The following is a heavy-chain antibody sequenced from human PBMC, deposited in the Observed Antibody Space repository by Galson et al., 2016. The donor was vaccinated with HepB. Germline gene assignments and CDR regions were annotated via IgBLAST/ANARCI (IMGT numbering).Heavy chain of an antibody. V-gene: IGHV1-46*01. J-gene: IGHJ5*02. D-gene: IGHD3-16*01. Sequence: SVKVSCKASGYIFTNYYIHWVRQAPGQGLEWMGVLNPIGGSTTYAQKFQGRVTMTRDTSTTTVYMDLSSLRSEDTAVYYCARGYTDVGGSCSPWGQGTLVTVSS. CDR1: GYIFTNYY. CDR2: LNPIGGST. CDR3: ARGYTDVGGSCSP.